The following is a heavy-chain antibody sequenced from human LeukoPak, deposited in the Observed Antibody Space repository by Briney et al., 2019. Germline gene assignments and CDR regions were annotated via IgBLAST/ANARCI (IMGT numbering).Heavy chain of an antibody. CDR2: ISRSGGYT. J-gene: IGHJ4*02. CDR3: AREVPNSSGWPY. D-gene: IGHD6-19*01. V-gene: IGHV3-23*01. CDR1: GFTFSSYD. Sequence: GGSLRLSCAASGFTFSSYDMYWVRQAPGKGLECVSVISRSGGYTYYADSVKGRFTISRDNSKNTLYLQMNRLRAEDTAVYYCAREVPNSSGWPYWGQGTLVTVSS.